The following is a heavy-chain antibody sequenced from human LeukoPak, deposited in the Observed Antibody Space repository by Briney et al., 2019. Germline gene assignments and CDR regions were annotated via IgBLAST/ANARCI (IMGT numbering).Heavy chain of an antibody. CDR2: IYYSGST. CDR3: ARGGARGSSAFDI. V-gene: IGHV4-59*01. CDR1: GDSISGFY. Sequence: WETLSLTCTVSGDSISGFYWSWIRQPPGKGLDWIGYIYYSGSTNYNPSLKSRVTILIETSKNQFSLKLSSVTAADTAVYYCARGGARGSSAFDIWGQGTMVTVSS. D-gene: IGHD3-10*01. J-gene: IGHJ3*02.